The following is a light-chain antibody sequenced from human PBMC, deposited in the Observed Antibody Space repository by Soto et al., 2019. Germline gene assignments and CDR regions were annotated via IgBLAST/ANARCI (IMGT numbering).Light chain of an antibody. V-gene: IGLV2-14*01. Sequence: QAVVTQPACESGSPGQAVTISCSGTSSDVGAYDHVSWYQQYPGKAPKFIIFEISNRPSGISSRFSGSRSGNTASLTISQLQAEDEAYYYCSSPTRSDTVIFGGGTK. CDR2: EIS. CDR3: SSPTRSDTVI. J-gene: IGLJ2*01. CDR1: SSDVGAYDH.